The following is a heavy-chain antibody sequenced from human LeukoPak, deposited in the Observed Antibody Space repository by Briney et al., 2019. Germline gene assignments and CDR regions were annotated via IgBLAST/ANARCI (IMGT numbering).Heavy chain of an antibody. Sequence: GESLKISCKASGYSFTSYWIGWVRQMPGKGLEWMGIIDPSDSEPRHTPSFQGQVTISVAKSLTTAYLQWNSLKASDTAMYYCARQTAMGRSGDYWGQGTLVTVSS. J-gene: IGHJ4*02. CDR2: IDPSDSEP. D-gene: IGHD5-18*01. CDR3: ARQTAMGRSGDY. V-gene: IGHV5-51*01. CDR1: GYSFTSYW.